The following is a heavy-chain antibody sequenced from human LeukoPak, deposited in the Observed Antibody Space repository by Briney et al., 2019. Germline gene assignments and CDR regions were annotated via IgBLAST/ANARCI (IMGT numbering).Heavy chain of an antibody. CDR2: ISGSGGST. CDR3: TTRLGNYPFDY. Sequence: GGSLRLSCAASGFTFSSYAMSWVRQAPGKGLEWVSAISGSGGSTYYADSVKGRFTISRDNSKNTLYLQMNSLKTEDTAVYYCTTRLGNYPFDYWGQGTLVTVSS. D-gene: IGHD1-7*01. V-gene: IGHV3-23*01. J-gene: IGHJ4*02. CDR1: GFTFSSYA.